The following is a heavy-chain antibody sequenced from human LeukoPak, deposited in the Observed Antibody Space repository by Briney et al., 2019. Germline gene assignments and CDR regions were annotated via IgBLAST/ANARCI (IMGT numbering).Heavy chain of an antibody. V-gene: IGHV1-18*01. J-gene: IGHJ3*02. CDR2: ISAYNGNT. Sequence: ASVKVSCKASGYTFTNYGFSWVRQAPGQGLEWMGWISAYNGNTNYVQKFQGRVTLTTDTSTTTAYMELRSLRFDDTAVYYCARDYDYVGGIYRYEVFDIGAKGTTVPVSS. D-gene: IGHD3-16*02. CDR1: GYTFTNYG. CDR3: ARDYDYVGGIYRYEVFDI.